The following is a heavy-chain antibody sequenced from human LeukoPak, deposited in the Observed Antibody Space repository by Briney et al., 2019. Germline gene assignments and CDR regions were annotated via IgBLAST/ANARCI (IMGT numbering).Heavy chain of an antibody. V-gene: IGHV3-11*06. Sequence: PGGSLKLSCAASGFTFSDYYMSWIRQAPGKGLEWVSYISGSSTYTNYADSVKGRFTISRDNAKNSLFLQMNSLRAEDTAVYYCARGGFKQWLAYWGQGTLVTVSS. CDR1: GFTFSDYY. J-gene: IGHJ4*02. CDR2: ISGSSTYT. CDR3: ARGGFKQWLAY. D-gene: IGHD6-19*01.